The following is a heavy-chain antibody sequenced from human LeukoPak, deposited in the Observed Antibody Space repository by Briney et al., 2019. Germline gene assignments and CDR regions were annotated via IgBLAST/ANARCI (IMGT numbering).Heavy chain of an antibody. D-gene: IGHD6-6*01. Sequence: GGSLRLSCAASGFTFSSYAMHWVRQAPGKGLEWVAVISYDGSNKCYADSVKGRFTISRDNSKNTPYLQMNSLRAEDTAVYYCARGEYSSSFGLFDYWGQGTLVTVSS. J-gene: IGHJ4*02. CDR2: ISYDGSNK. V-gene: IGHV3-30-3*01. CDR3: ARGEYSSSFGLFDY. CDR1: GFTFSSYA.